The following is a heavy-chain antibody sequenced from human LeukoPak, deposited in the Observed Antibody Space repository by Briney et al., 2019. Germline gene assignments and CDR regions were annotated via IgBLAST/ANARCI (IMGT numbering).Heavy chain of an antibody. Sequence: GGSLRLSCVASGFSFTNYDIHWVRQAPGRGLEWVAVTSLDGSNKLYTDTVRGRFIISRDNSKNTVYLQMDSLRAEDTAVYYCARDLSMDYFDYWGQGTLVTVSS. V-gene: IGHV3-30-3*01. CDR3: ARDLSMDYFDY. CDR1: GFSFTNYD. CDR2: TSLDGSNK. J-gene: IGHJ4*02. D-gene: IGHD5-24*01.